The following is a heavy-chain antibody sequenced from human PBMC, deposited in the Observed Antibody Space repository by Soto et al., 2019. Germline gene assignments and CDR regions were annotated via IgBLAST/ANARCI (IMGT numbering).Heavy chain of an antibody. CDR1: GYTFTSYD. CDR2: MNPNSGKT. Sequence: QVQLVQSGAEVKKPGASVKVSCKASGYTFTSYDINWGRQAPGQGLEWMEWMNPNSGKTGYAQKFQGRVNLSRNTSISTAYLGLSSLRSEATAVYYCARRRSSGYPACDYWGQGTLVTVSS. J-gene: IGHJ4*02. V-gene: IGHV1-8*01. D-gene: IGHD3-22*01. CDR3: ARRRSSGYPACDY.